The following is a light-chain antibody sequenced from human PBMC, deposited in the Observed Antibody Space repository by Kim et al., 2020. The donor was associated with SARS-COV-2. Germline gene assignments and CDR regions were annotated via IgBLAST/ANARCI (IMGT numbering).Light chain of an antibody. V-gene: IGLV3-19*01. CDR2: GKN. CDR1: SLRTYY. Sequence: SSELTQDPAVSVALGQTVRITCQGDSLRTYYASWYQQKAGQAPLLVIFGKNNRPSGIPDRFSGSSSGNTASLTITGAQAEDDADYYCNSRATSGNHLIFG. CDR3: NSRATSGNHLI. J-gene: IGLJ2*01.